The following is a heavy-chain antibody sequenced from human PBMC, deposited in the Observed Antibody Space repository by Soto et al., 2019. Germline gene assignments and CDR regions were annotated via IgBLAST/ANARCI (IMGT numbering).Heavy chain of an antibody. V-gene: IGHV1-69*12. J-gene: IGHJ5*02. CDR3: ARDRGASSGYYPYWFDP. Sequence: QVQLVQSGAEVKKPGSSVKVSCKASGGTFSSYAISWVRQAPGQGLEWMGEIIPIFGTANYAQKFQGRVTITADESTSTAYMELSSLRSEDTAVYYCARDRGASSGYYPYWFDPWGQGTLVTVSS. CDR2: IIPIFGTA. CDR1: GGTFSSYA. D-gene: IGHD3-22*01.